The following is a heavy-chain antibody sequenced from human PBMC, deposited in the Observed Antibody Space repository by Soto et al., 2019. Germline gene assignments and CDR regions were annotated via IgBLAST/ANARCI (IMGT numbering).Heavy chain of an antibody. CDR2: IYPGDSDT. J-gene: IGHJ6*02. D-gene: IGHD1-26*01. CDR1: GYSFTSYW. V-gene: IGHV5-51*01. CDR3: ARRQYIVGAPGYGMDV. Sequence: PGESLKISCKGSGYSFTSYWIGWVRQMPGKGLEWMGIIYPGDSDTRYSPSFQGQVTISADKSISTAYLQWSSLKASDTAMYYCARRQYIVGAPGYGMDVWGQGTTVTVS.